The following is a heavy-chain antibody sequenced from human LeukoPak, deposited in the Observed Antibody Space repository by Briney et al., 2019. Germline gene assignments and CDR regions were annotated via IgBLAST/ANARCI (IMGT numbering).Heavy chain of an antibody. J-gene: IGHJ3*02. Sequence: SETLSLTCTVSGGSISSYYWSWIRQPAGKGLEWIGRIYTSGSTNYNPSLKSRVTMSVDTSKNQFSLKLSSVTAADTAVYYCARPYYGSGSYTKQTLAFDIWGQGTMVTVSS. CDR2: IYTSGST. CDR3: ARPYYGSGSYTKQTLAFDI. CDR1: GGSISSYY. D-gene: IGHD3-10*01. V-gene: IGHV4-4*07.